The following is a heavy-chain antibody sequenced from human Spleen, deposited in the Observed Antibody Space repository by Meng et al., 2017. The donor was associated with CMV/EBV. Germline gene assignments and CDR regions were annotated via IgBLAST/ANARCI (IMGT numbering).Heavy chain of an antibody. CDR1: GFTFSSYA. Sequence: GESLKISCAASGFTFSSYAMSWVRQAPGKGLEWVSAISGSGGSTYYADSVKGRFTISRDNSKNTLYLQMNSLRVEDTAVYYCARDTAQYLDYWGRGTLVTVSS. J-gene: IGHJ4*02. D-gene: IGHD5-18*01. V-gene: IGHV3-23*01. CDR3: ARDTAQYLDY. CDR2: ISGSGGST.